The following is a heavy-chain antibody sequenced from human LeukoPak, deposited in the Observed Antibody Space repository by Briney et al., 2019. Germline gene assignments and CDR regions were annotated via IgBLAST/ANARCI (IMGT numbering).Heavy chain of an antibody. CDR1: GFTFSNYW. Sequence: GGSLRLSCAASGFTFSNYWMSWVRQAPGKGLEWVANIKDDGSESYYVDSVKGRFTISRANAKNSLYLQMTSLRDEDTAVYYCARTIRGYWGQGTLVTVSS. D-gene: IGHD4/OR15-4a*01. J-gene: IGHJ4*02. CDR2: IKDDGSES. V-gene: IGHV3-7*01. CDR3: ARTIRGY.